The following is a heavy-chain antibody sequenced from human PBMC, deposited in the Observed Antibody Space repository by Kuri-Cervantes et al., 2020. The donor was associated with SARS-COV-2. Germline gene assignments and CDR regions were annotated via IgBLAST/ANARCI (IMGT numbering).Heavy chain of an antibody. V-gene: IGHV4-34*01. Sequence: SQTLSLTCAVYGGSFGGYYWSWIRQPPGKGLEWIGEINHSGSTNYNPSLKSRVTISVDTSKNQFSLKLSSVTAADTAVYYCARVLWQGAFDIWGQGTMVTVSS. CDR3: ARVLWQGAFDI. CDR1: GGSFGGYY. D-gene: IGHD2-15*01. J-gene: IGHJ3*02. CDR2: INHSGST.